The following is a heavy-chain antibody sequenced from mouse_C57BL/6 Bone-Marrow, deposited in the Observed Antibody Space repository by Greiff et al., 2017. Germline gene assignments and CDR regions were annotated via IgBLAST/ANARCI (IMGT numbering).Heavy chain of an antibody. V-gene: IGHV1-55*01. CDR3: AWGPGSSGPGAMDY. CDR2: IYPGSGST. D-gene: IGHD3-2*02. J-gene: IGHJ4*01. Sequence: QVQLQQPGAELVKPGASVKMSCKASGYTFTSYWITWVKQRPGQGLEWIGDIYPGSGSTNYNEKFKSKATLTVDTSSSTAYMQLSSLTSEDSAVYYCAWGPGSSGPGAMDYWGQGTSVTVSS. CDR1: GYTFTSYW.